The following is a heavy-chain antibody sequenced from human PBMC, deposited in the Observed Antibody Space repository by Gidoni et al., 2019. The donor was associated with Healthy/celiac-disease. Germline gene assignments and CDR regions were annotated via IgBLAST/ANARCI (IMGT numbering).Heavy chain of an antibody. V-gene: IGHV1-69*04. Sequence: QVQLVQSGAEVKKPRSSVKVSCKASGGTFSSYAISWVRQAPGQGLEWMGRIIPILGIANYAQKFQGRVTITADKSTSTAYMELSSLRSEDTAVYYCAREELQAYGMDVWGQGTTVTVSS. CDR2: IIPILGIA. CDR3: AREELQAYGMDV. J-gene: IGHJ6*02. D-gene: IGHD1-1*01. CDR1: GGTFSSYA.